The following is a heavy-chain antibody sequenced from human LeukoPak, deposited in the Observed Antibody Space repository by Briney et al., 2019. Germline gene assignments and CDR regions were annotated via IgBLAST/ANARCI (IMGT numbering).Heavy chain of an antibody. CDR2: VKQDGSEK. D-gene: IGHD5-12*01. Sequence: GGSLRLSCAASGFTFSTYWMTWVRQAPGKGLEWVANVKQDGSEKYYVDSVKGRFTISRDNTKNSLYLQMDSLRAENTAVYFCARVRLVTTQYDAFAMWGQGTMVTVSS. CDR1: GFTFSTYW. CDR3: ARVRLVTTQYDAFAM. J-gene: IGHJ3*02. V-gene: IGHV3-7*04.